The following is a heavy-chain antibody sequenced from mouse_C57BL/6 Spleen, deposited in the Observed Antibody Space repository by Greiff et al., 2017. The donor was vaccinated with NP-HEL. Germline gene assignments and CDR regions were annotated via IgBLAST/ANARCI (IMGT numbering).Heavy chain of an antibody. V-gene: IGHV1-82*01. J-gene: IGHJ2*01. CDR2: IYPGDGDT. CDR1: GYAFSSSW. CDR3: ARWITTVPYFDY. Sequence: LEESGPELVKPGASVKISCKASGYAFSSSWLSWVKQRPGKGLEWIGRIYPGDGDTNYNGKFKGKATLTADKSSSTAYMQLSSLTSEDSAVYFCARWITTVPYFDYWGQGTTLTVSS. D-gene: IGHD1-1*01.